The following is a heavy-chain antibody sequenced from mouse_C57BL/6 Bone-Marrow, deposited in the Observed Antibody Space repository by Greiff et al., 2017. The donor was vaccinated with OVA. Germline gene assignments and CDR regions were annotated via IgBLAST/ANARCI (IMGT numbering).Heavy chain of an antibody. J-gene: IGHJ2*01. Sequence: EVQLQQSGPGLVKPSQSLSLTCSVTGYSITSGYYWNWIRQFPGNKLEWMGYISYDGSNNYNPSLKNRISITRDTSKNQVFLKLNSVTTEDTATYYCAREGPSIYYGNYNYFDYWGQGTTLTVSS. CDR3: AREGPSIYYGNYNYFDY. CDR2: ISYDGSN. D-gene: IGHD2-1*01. CDR1: GYSITSGYY. V-gene: IGHV3-6*01.